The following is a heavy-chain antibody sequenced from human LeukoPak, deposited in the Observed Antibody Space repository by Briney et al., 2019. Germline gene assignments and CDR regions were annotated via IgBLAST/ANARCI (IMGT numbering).Heavy chain of an antibody. CDR3: ARHSNYYGSGSYYPRADAFDI. D-gene: IGHD3-10*01. Sequence: SETLSLTCTVSGGSISSSSYYWGWIRQPPGKGLEWIGSIYYSGSTYYNPSLKSRVTISVDTSKNQFSLKLSSVTAADTAVYCCARHSNYYGSGSYYPRADAFDIWGQGTMVTVSS. CDR1: GGSISSSSYY. V-gene: IGHV4-39*01. CDR2: IYYSGST. J-gene: IGHJ3*02.